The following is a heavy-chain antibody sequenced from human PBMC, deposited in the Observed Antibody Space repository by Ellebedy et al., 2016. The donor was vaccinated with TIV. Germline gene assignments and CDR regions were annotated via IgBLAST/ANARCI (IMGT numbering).Heavy chain of an antibody. D-gene: IGHD3-16*02. Sequence: GESLKISXAASGFTFSSYGMHWVRQAPGKGLEWVAVISYDGSNKYYADSVKGRFTISRDNSKNTLYLQMNSLRAEDTAVYYCARALGLIDYWGQGTLVTVSS. J-gene: IGHJ4*02. CDR1: GFTFSSYG. CDR2: ISYDGSNK. V-gene: IGHV3-30*03. CDR3: ARALGLIDY.